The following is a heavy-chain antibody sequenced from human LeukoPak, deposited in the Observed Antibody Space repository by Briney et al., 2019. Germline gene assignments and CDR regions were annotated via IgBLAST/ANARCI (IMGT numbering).Heavy chain of an antibody. Sequence: SVKVSCKASGGTFSSYAMSWVRRAPGQGLEWMGGIIPIFGTANYAQKGQGSVTITKDESTSQPYMELRSLRSEARAAYYCARGGTYCSSTSCRNNWFDPWGQGTLVTVSS. J-gene: IGHJ5*02. CDR1: GGTFSSYA. CDR3: ARGGTYCSSTSCRNNWFDP. D-gene: IGHD2-2*01. CDR2: IIPIFGTA. V-gene: IGHV1-69*05.